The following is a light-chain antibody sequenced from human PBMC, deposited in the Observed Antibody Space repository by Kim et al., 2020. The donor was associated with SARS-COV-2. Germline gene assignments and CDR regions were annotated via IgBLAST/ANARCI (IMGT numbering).Light chain of an antibody. Sequence: VPPGERATLSCTASQRVTSKLAWYQQKTGQAPRLLIYGASTRATGIPARFSGSGSGTEFTLTISSLQSEDFAIYFCQQYNNWPRTFGQGTMLEI. CDR2: GAS. J-gene: IGKJ2*01. CDR1: QRVTSK. CDR3: QQYNNWPRT. V-gene: IGKV3-15*01.